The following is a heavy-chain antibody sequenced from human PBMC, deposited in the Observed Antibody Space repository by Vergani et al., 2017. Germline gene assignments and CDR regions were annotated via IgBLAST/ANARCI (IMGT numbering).Heavy chain of an antibody. D-gene: IGHD1-26*01. CDR2: INSAGSST. Sequence: EVQLVESGGGLVQPGGSLRLSCAASGFTFSSYWMHWVRQAPGKGLVWVSRINSAGSSTSYADSVTGRFTISRDNAKNTLYLQMNRLRAEDTAVYYCAREVAAGATIDYWGQGTLVTVSS. V-gene: IGHV3-74*01. CDR1: GFTFSSYW. CDR3: AREVAAGATIDY. J-gene: IGHJ4*02.